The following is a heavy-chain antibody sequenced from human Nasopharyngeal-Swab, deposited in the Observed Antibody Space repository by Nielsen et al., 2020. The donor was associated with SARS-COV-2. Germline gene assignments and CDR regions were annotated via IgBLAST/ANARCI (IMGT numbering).Heavy chain of an antibody. CDR3: ARQPSMVHYYYYGMGV. CDR2: IYYSGST. D-gene: IGHD4/OR15-4a*01. Sequence: RQAPGKGLEWIGNIYYSGSTYYSPSLKSRLTISVDTSKNQFSLKLSSVTAADTAVYYCARQPSMVHYYYYGMGVWGQGTTVTVSS. J-gene: IGHJ6*02. V-gene: IGHV4-39*01.